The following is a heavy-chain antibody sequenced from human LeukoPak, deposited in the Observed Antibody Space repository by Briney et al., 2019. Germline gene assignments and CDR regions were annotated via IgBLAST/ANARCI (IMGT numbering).Heavy chain of an antibody. CDR3: ATDTMIGVVETDAFDI. V-gene: IGHV3-48*02. CDR1: GFTFSSYI. D-gene: IGHD3-22*01. CDR2: ISSSSSTI. J-gene: IGHJ3*02. Sequence: PGGSLGLSCAASGFTFSSYIMNWVRQAPGKGLEWVSYISSSSSTIYYADSVKDRFTISRDNAKNSLYLQMNSLRDEDTAVYYCATDTMIGVVETDAFDIWGQGTMVTVSS.